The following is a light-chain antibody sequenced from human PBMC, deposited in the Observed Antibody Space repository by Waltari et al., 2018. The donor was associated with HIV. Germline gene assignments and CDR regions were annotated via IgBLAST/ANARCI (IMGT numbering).Light chain of an antibody. Sequence: DIVMTQSPATLSASPGERATLSCRASQNIKSNLAWFQQLPGQAPRLLISSASIRATDIPPRFRGSGSGTDFTLTISSLQSEDFAIYYCQEYETWTKTFGQGTKVEMK. CDR1: QNIKSN. J-gene: IGKJ1*01. V-gene: IGKV3-15*01. CDR3: QEYETWTKT. CDR2: SAS.